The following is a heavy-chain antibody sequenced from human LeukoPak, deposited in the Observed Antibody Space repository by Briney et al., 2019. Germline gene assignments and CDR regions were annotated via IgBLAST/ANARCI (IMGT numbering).Heavy chain of an antibody. D-gene: IGHD3-9*01. CDR1: GFTFSSYE. CDR2: ISSSGSTI. CDR3: AREIPVLRYFDWLSPGPSSYGMDV. Sequence: GGSLRLSCAASGFTFSSYEMNWVRQAPGKGLEWVSYISSSGSTIYYADSVKGRFTISRDNAKNSLYRQMNSLRAEDTAVYYCAREIPVLRYFDWLSPGPSSYGMDVWGQGTTVTVSS. J-gene: IGHJ6*02. V-gene: IGHV3-48*03.